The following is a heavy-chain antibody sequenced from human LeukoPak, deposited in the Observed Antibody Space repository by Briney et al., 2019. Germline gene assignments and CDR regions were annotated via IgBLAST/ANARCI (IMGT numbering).Heavy chain of an antibody. CDR2: FDPEDGET. CDR3: ATFTTTYYYDSSGYYPD. J-gene: IGHJ4*02. CDR1: GCTLTELS. Sequence: GASVKVSCKVSGCTLTELSMHWVRQAPGKGLEWMGGFDPEDGETIYAQKFQGRVTMTEDTSTDTAYMELSSLRSEDTAVYYCATFTTTYYYDSSGYYPDWGQGTLFTVSS. V-gene: IGHV1-24*01. D-gene: IGHD3-22*01.